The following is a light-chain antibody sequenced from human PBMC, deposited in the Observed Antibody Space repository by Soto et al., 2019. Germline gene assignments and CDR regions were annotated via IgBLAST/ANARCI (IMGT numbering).Light chain of an antibody. J-gene: IGKJ1*01. CDR1: KSLLHSNGYNY. V-gene: IGKV2-28*01. CDR2: LGF. CDR3: MQALQTPWT. Sequence: DFVMTQPPLSLPVTSGEPASISCRSSKSLLHSNGYNYLDWSLQKPGQSPQLLIYLGFNRDSGVVDRFSSGGSGTDVSLIISRVVAEDVGGYYCMQALQTPWTFGQGTKVEIK.